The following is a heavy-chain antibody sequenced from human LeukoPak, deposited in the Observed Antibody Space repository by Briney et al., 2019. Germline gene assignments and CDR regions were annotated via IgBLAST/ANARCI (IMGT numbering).Heavy chain of an antibody. D-gene: IGHD2-21*02. J-gene: IGHJ2*01. CDR1: GFTFDDYA. V-gene: IGHV3-9*01. CDR3: AKDYCGGDCYSGWYFDL. CDR2: ISYNSDTI. Sequence: SGGSLRLSCAASGFTFDDYAMHWVRQAPGKGLEWVSGISYNSDTIAYADSVKGRFTISRDNAKNSLYLQMNSLRVEDTALYYCAKDYCGGDCYSGWYFDLWGRGTLVTVSS.